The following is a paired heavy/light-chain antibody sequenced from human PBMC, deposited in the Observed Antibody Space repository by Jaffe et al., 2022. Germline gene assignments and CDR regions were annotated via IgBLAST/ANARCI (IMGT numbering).Light chain of an antibody. CDR3: QSYDSSLSARV. CDR1: SSNIGAGYD. Sequence: QSVLTQPPSVSGAPGQRVTISCTGSSSNIGAGYDVHWYQQVPGTAPKLLIYGNSNRPSGVPDRFSGSKSGTSASLAITGLQAEDEADYYCQSYDSSLSARVFGTGTKVTVL. J-gene: IGLJ1*01. CDR2: GNS. V-gene: IGLV1-40*01.
Heavy chain of an antibody. D-gene: IGHD6-13*01. CDR1: GGPISSYY. CDR3: ARDGGGSSWYRRWFDP. V-gene: IGHV4-59*01. J-gene: IGHJ5*02. CDR2: IYYSGST. Sequence: QVQLQESGPGLVKPSETLSLTCTVSGGPISSYYWSWIRQPPGKGLEWIGYIYYSGSTNYNPSLKSRVTISVDTSKNQFSLKLSSVTAADTAVYYCARDGGGSSWYRRWFDPWGQGTLVTVSS.